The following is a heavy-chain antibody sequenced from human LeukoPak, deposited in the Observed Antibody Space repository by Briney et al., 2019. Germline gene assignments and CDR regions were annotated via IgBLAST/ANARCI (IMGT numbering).Heavy chain of an antibody. CDR2: ISGSGGST. J-gene: IGHJ4*02. V-gene: IGHV3-23*01. Sequence: GGSLRLSYAASGFTFSSYAMSWVRQAPGKGLEWVSAISGSGGSTYYADSVKGRFTISRDNSKNTLYLQMNSLRAEDTAVYYCAKPRTSVVVIAYDFDYWGQGTLVTVSS. CDR3: AKPRTSVVVIAYDFDY. D-gene: IGHD3-22*01. CDR1: GFTFSSYA.